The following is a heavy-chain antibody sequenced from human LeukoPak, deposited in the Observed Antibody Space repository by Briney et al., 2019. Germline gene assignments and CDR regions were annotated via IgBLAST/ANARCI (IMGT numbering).Heavy chain of an antibody. Sequence: GGSLRLSCAASGFTLTSDSMNWVRQAPGKGLEWISYISSGATTTYYADSVKGRFTISRDNANNSLYLQMSSLRVEDTAVYYCARGTVGAKYWGQGTLVIVSS. V-gene: IGHV3-48*04. CDR3: ARGTVGAKY. CDR1: GFTLTSDS. CDR2: ISSGATTT. D-gene: IGHD1-26*01. J-gene: IGHJ4*02.